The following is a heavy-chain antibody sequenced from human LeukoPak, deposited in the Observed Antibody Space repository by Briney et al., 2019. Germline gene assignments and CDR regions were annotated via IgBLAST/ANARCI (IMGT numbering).Heavy chain of an antibody. V-gene: IGHV1-24*01. Sequence: ASVKVSCKVTGNTLSEFSMHWVRQSPGKGLEWMGGFDPEVGETVYAQKFQGRVTMTEDTSTETAYMELSSLRSEDTAVYYCATDLLAGGLKTFDPWGQGTLVIVSS. CDR1: GNTLSEFS. J-gene: IGHJ5*02. CDR3: ATDLLAGGLKTFDP. CDR2: FDPEVGET.